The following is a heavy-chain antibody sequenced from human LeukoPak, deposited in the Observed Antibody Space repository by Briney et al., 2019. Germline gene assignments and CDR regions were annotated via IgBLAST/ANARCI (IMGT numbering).Heavy chain of an antibody. CDR1: GFTFRSHA. CDR2: IYENGGTT. J-gene: IGHJ4*02. D-gene: IGHD4-23*01. Sequence: GGSLRLSCVGSGFTFRSHAMSWVRQAPEKGLEFVSGIYENGGTTYYADSVKGRFSISRDNSKNTLYLQMNSLRAEDTAVYYCARTPTCPSCHFDSWGQGTLVTVSS. CDR3: ARTPTCPSCHFDS. V-gene: IGHV3-23*01.